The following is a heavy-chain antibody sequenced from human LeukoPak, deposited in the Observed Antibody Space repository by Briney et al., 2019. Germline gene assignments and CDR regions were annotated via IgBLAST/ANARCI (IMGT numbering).Heavy chain of an antibody. V-gene: IGHV4-39*07. CDR3: ARGGGGYQLLYLNWFDP. J-gene: IGHJ5*02. D-gene: IGHD2-2*02. CDR1: GGSISSSSYY. Sequence: SETLSLTCTVSGGSISSSSYYWGWIRQPPGKGLEWIGSIYYSGSTYYNPSLKSRVTISVDTSKNQFSLKLSSVTAADTAVYYCARGGGGYQLLYLNWFDPWGQGTLVTVSS. CDR2: IYYSGST.